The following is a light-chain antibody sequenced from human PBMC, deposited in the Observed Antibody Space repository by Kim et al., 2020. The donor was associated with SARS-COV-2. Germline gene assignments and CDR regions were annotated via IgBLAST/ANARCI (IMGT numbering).Light chain of an antibody. J-gene: IGKJ2*01. CDR3: QEYMSYYT. CDR2: KTS. CDR1: QRISSW. V-gene: IGKV1-5*03. Sequence: DIQMTQSPSTLSASVGDRVTITCRASQRISSWLAWYQHKPGKAPKLLIYKTSTLDRGVPSRFSGSGSGTEFTLTITSLQPDDFATYYCQEYMSYYTFAQGTKLEI.